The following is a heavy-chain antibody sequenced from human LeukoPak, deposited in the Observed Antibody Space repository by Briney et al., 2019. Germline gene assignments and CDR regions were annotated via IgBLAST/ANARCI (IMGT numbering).Heavy chain of an antibody. CDR2: ISAYNGNT. D-gene: IGHD3-3*01. J-gene: IGHJ4*02. CDR3: ARENAMFGVVGFDY. V-gene: IGHV1-18*01. Sequence: ASVKVSCKASGYTFTSYGISWVRQAPGQGLEWMGWISAYNGNTNYAQKLQGRVTMTTDTSTSTAYMELRSLRADDTAVYYCARENAMFGVVGFDYWGQGTLVTVSS. CDR1: GYTFTSYG.